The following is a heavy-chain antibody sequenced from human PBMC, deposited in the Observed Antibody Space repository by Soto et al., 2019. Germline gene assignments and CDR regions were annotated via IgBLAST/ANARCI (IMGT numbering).Heavy chain of an antibody. J-gene: IGHJ5*02. D-gene: IGHD3-22*01. CDR3: ARPIQYYFDTSAQSAWFYP. CDR1: GGTFGSYA. CDR2: IIPIFSTP. Sequence: QVQLVQSGAEVKKPGSSVKVSCKTSGGTFGSYAISWVRQAPGQGLEWMGGIIPIFSTPNYAQKFQGRVTITAGESTSTADVGCSSLRSEGTAVYYCARPIQYYFDTSAQSAWFYPWGLGTLVTVSS. V-gene: IGHV1-69*12.